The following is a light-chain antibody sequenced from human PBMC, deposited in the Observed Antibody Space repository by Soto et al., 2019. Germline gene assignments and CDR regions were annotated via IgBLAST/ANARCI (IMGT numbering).Light chain of an antibody. V-gene: IGKV3-15*01. CDR2: DAS. CDR3: QQYNDWPPKHT. J-gene: IGKJ2*01. Sequence: EIVMTQSPATLSVSPGERATLSCRASQSVSSNLAWYQQKPGQAPRLLIYDASTRATAIPARFSGSGSGTEFTLLISSLQSEDFAVYYCQQYNDWPPKHTFGQGTKLEIK. CDR1: QSVSSN.